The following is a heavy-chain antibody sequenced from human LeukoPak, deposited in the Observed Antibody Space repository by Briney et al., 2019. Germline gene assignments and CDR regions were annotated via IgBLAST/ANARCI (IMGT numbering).Heavy chain of an antibody. J-gene: IGHJ4*02. D-gene: IGHD6-19*01. Sequence: PGGSLRLSCAASGFTFSSYGMHWVRQAPGKGLEWVAFIRYDGSNKYYADSVRGRFTISRDNSKNTLYLQMNSLSPEDTAVYYCAKLAYSSEDRVDYWGQGTLVTVSS. CDR1: GFTFSSYG. V-gene: IGHV3-30*02. CDR2: IRYDGSNK. CDR3: AKLAYSSEDRVDY.